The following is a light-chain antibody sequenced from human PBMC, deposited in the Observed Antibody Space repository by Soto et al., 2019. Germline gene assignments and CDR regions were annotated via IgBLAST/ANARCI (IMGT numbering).Light chain of an antibody. V-gene: IGLV2-8*01. CDR1: KNDIGVYDF. Sequence: QSVLTQPPSASGSPGQSVTISCTGTKNDIGVYDFVSWYQHHPGKAPRLIIYEVFQRPSGVPDRFSGSKSGNTASLTVSWLQAADEADYFCKSYAGSNTYVFGSGTKVTVL. CDR3: KSYAGSNTYV. CDR2: EVF. J-gene: IGLJ1*01.